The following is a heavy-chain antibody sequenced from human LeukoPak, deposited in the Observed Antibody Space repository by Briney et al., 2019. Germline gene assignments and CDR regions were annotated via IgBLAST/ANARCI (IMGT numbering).Heavy chain of an antibody. J-gene: IGHJ4*02. Sequence: GGSLRLSCAASGFTFSSYEMNWVRQAPGKGLEWVSYISSSGSTIYYADSVKGRFTISRDNAKNSLYLQMNSLRAEDTAVYYCARDPEDIVVVPAAPDYWGQGTLVTVSS. CDR1: GFTFSSYE. D-gene: IGHD2-2*01. CDR2: ISSSGSTI. CDR3: ARDPEDIVVVPAAPDY. V-gene: IGHV3-48*03.